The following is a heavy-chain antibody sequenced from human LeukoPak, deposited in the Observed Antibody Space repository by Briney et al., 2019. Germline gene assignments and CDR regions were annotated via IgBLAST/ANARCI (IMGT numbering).Heavy chain of an antibody. J-gene: IGHJ4*02. Sequence: ASVKVSCKASGYTFTTFALIWVRQAAGQGLEWMGWINTNTANPTYAQAFTGRFVLSLDTSVSTSYLQISSLKTEDTAVYYCARVRRFLNGGVAGIDYWGQGSLVTASS. D-gene: IGHD3-3*01. CDR1: GYTFTTFA. V-gene: IGHV7-4-1*02. CDR2: INTNTANP. CDR3: ARVRRFLNGGVAGIDY.